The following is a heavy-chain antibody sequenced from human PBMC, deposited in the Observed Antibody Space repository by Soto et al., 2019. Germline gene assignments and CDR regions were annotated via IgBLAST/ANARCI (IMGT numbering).Heavy chain of an antibody. V-gene: IGHV1-18*01. CDR3: ARDRPTSSIRARDYYYAMDV. CDR1: GYTFITYG. CDR2: ISSYNGNT. D-gene: IGHD6-6*01. J-gene: IGHJ6*02. Sequence: QVQLVQSGAEVKKPGASVKVSCKASGYTFITYGISWVRQAPGQGLEWMGWISSYNGNTNYAQKLQGRVTMTTDTSTTTAYMELRIVSSDDTDVYYCARDRPTSSIRARDYYYAMDVWGQGTTVTVSS.